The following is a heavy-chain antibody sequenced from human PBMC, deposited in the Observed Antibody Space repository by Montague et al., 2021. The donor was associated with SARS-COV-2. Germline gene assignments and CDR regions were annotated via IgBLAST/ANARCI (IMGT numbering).Heavy chain of an antibody. CDR2: TYYRSKWYY. V-gene: IGHV6-1*01. Sequence: CAISGDSVSSNTAARNWIRQSPSRGLEWLGRTYYRSKWYYDYAVSVESRMTISPDTSKNQFSLQLSSVTPEDRAVYYCARGPRYSLSWSFDYWGQGTLVTVSS. CDR3: ARGPRYSLSWSFDY. CDR1: GDSVSSNTAA. D-gene: IGHD6-13*01. J-gene: IGHJ4*02.